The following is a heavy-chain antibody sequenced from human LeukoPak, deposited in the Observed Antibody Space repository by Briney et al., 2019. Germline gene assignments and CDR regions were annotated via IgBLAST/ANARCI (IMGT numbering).Heavy chain of an antibody. V-gene: IGHV3-64D*09. CDR3: AKDPIPGRIAAAGTGWFDY. CDR2: ISSNGGST. J-gene: IGHJ5*01. D-gene: IGHD6-13*01. CDR1: GFNLSFYA. Sequence: AGGFLRLFRSASGFNLSFYAMGWVRQAPGKGLEYVSAISSNGGSTYYGDSVKGRFTIATDNSKNTLYLQMSSLRAEDTAVYYCAKDPIPGRIAAAGTGWFDYRGQGTLVTVSS.